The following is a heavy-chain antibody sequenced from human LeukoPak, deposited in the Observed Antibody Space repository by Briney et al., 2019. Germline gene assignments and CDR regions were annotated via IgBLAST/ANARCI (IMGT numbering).Heavy chain of an antibody. CDR1: GFTFSSYS. CDR3: ARDNIQQLDLFDY. Sequence: QTGGSLRLSCAASGFTFSSYSMNWVRQAPGKGLEWVSYISSSSSTIYYADSVKGRFTISRDNAKNSLYLQMNSLRAEDTAVCYCARDNIQQLDLFDYWGQGTLVTVSS. D-gene: IGHD6-13*01. J-gene: IGHJ4*02. V-gene: IGHV3-48*01. CDR2: ISSSSSTI.